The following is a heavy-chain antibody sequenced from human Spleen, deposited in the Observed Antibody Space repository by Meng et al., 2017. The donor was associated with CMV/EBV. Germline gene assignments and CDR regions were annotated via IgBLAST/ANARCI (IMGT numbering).Heavy chain of an antibody. D-gene: IGHD3-3*01. CDR2: IITVFGTT. CDR1: GGTLSTYA. Sequence: SSKAPGGTLSTYAINWVRQSPGQGLACMGGIITVFGTTKYARKFQGRVTITTDESTSTAYMELSSLTSEDTAVYYCARGYDFLSFDYWGQGTLVTVSS. CDR3: ARGYDFLSFDY. V-gene: IGHV1-69*05. J-gene: IGHJ4*02.